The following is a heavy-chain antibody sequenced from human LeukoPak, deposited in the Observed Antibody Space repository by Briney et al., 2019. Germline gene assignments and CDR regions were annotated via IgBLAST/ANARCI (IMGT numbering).Heavy chain of an antibody. Sequence: ADTLSLTCTLCGRSIRNYFWICMRHPPGEGRVGIGYIYYSDSTDYPPSHKRRVTISGATSNHQFSLTITSATAADTAMYYCARESIRGSQWISYWGQGTLVTVSS. V-gene: IGHV4-59*12. D-gene: IGHD2-2*03. CDR2: IYYSDST. CDR3: ARESIRGSQWISY. CDR1: GRSIRNYF. J-gene: IGHJ4*02.